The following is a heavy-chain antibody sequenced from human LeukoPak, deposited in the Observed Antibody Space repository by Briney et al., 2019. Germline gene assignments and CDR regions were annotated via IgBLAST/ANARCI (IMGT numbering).Heavy chain of an antibody. D-gene: IGHD3-22*01. Sequence: PGSSLRLSCAASGFTFSSYGMHWVRQAPGKGLEWVAVIWYDGSNKYYADSVKGRFTISRDNSKNTLYLQMNSLRAEDTAVYYCARTDSSGYYFGFDYWGQGTLVTVFS. CDR2: IWYDGSNK. CDR3: ARTDSSGYYFGFDY. CDR1: GFTFSSYG. J-gene: IGHJ4*02. V-gene: IGHV3-33*01.